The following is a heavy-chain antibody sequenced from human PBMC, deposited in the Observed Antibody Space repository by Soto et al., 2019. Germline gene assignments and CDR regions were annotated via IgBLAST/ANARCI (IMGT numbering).Heavy chain of an antibody. J-gene: IGHJ4*02. CDR2: INHSGST. CDR1: GGSFSGYY. D-gene: IGHD3-10*01. V-gene: IGHV4-34*01. Sequence: PSETLSLTCAVYGGSFSGYYWSWIRQPPGKGLEWIGEINHSGSTNYNPSLKSRVTISVDKSKNQFSLKLSSVTAADTAVYYCARVKVSGVNFDYWGQGTLVTVSS. CDR3: ARVKVSGVNFDY.